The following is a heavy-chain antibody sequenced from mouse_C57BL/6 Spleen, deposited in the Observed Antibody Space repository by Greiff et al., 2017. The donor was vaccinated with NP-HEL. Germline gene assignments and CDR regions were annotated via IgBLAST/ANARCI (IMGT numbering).Heavy chain of an antibody. CDR2: IYPGDGDT. J-gene: IGHJ2*01. CDR1: GYAFSSSW. V-gene: IGHV1-82*01. CDR3: ARQGNCLDY. Sequence: QVHVKQSGPELVKPGASVKISCKASGYAFSSSWMNWVKQRPGKGLEWIGRIYPGDGDTNYNGKFKGKATLTADKASSTAYMQLSSLTSEASAVYFCARQGNCLDYWGQGTTLTVSS. D-gene: IGHD2-1*01.